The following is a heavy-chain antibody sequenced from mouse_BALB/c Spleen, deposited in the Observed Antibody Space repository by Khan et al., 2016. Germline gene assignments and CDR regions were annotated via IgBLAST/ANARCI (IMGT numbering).Heavy chain of an antibody. CDR1: GYTFTSYW. V-gene: IGHV1-7*01. CDR3: ASLQPGRVDY. Sequence: QVQLKESGAELAKPGASVKMSCKASGYTFTSYWMHWVKQRPGQGPEWIGYINPSTGYTEYNQKIKDKATLTADKSPSTAYMQLSSLTYEDSAVYDCASLQPGRVDYWGQGTTLTVSS. J-gene: IGHJ2*01. D-gene: IGHD4-1*01. CDR2: INPSTGYT.